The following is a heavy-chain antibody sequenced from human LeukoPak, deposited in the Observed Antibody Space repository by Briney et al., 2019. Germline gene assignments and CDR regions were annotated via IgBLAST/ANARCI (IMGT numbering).Heavy chain of an antibody. J-gene: IGHJ6*02. D-gene: IGHD3-10*01. V-gene: IGHV3-30-3*01. CDR1: GFTFSSYT. Sequence: GRSLRLSCAASGFTFSSYTMDWVRQAPGQGLEWVARISYAGSNNYYADSVKGRFTISSDNPKNTLYLQMDSLRAEDTAVYYCARAAHTTYVLGRYYYYAMDVWGQGTTVTVSS. CDR3: ARAAHTTYVLGRYYYYAMDV. CDR2: ISYAGSNN.